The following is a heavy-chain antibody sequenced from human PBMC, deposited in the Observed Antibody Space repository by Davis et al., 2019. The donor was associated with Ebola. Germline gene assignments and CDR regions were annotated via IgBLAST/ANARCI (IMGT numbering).Heavy chain of an antibody. CDR2: INPKRGGT. CDR1: GYPFTDYY. CDR3: ARDGTTGTTGGFDY. Sequence: ASVKVSCKASGYPFTDYYLHWVRQAPGQGLEWMGWINPKRGGTNYAQKFRGWITMTRDTSIRTAYMELSSLKSDDTAVYYCARDGTTGTTGGFDYWGQGSLVTVSS. J-gene: IGHJ4*02. V-gene: IGHV1-2*04. D-gene: IGHD1-1*01.